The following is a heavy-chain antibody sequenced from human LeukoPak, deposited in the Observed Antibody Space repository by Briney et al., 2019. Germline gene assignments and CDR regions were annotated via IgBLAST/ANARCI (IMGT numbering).Heavy chain of an antibody. Sequence: ASVKVSCKASGYTLTGYHIHWVQQAPGQGLEWMGWINPNTGDTKYAQKFNGRVTMTRDTSISTAYMEMSRLRSDDTAVYYCARVQGYCTDGRCLFWGQGTLVTVSS. D-gene: IGHD2-8*01. CDR1: GYTLTGYH. V-gene: IGHV1-2*02. CDR2: INPNTGDT. J-gene: IGHJ4*02. CDR3: ARVQGYCTDGRCLF.